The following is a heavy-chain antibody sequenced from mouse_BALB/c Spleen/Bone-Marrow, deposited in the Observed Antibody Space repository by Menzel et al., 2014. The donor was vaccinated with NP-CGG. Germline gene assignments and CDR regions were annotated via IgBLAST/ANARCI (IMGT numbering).Heavy chain of an antibody. V-gene: IGHV14-3*02. CDR1: GFNIKDTY. D-gene: IGHD4-1*01. CDR2: IDPANDYT. CDR3: ATLTGAFDY. Sequence: EVKLVESGAGLVRPGASVKLSCTASGFNIKDTYMHWVKQRPEQGLEWIGRIDPANDYTKYDPKFQGTATITADTSSNTAYRQLSSLTSEDTAVYYCATLTGAFDYWGQGTTLAVSS. J-gene: IGHJ2*01.